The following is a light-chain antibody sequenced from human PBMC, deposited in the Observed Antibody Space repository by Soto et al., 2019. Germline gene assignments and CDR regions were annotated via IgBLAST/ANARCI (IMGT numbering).Light chain of an antibody. J-gene: IGKJ4*01. V-gene: IGKV3-20*01. CDR1: QSVSSSS. CDR3: QHYDNSPLT. Sequence: EIVLTQSPGTLSLSPGERATLSCRASQSVSSSSLVWYQQKVGQAPRLLIYGASNRATGIPDRFSGNGSGTDFTLTISRLEPEDFAVYYCQHYDNSPLTFGGGTKVDIK. CDR2: GAS.